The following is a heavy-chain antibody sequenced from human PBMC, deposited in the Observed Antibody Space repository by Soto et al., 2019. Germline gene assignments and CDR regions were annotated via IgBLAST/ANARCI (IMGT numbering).Heavy chain of an antibody. J-gene: IGHJ6*02. CDR1: GYSFTSYW. CDR2: IYPGDSDT. D-gene: IGHD5-12*01. CDR3: ASTEMATTHYYYYGMDV. Sequence: GESLKITCKGSGYSFTSYWIGWVRQMPGKGLEWMGIIYPGDSDTRYSPSFQGQVTISADKSISTAYLQWSSLKASDTAMYYCASTEMATTHYYYYGMDVSGQATKFTVSS. V-gene: IGHV5-51*01.